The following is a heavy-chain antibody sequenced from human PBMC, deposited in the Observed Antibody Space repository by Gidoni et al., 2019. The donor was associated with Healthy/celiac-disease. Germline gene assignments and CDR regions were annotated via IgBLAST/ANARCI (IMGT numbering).Heavy chain of an antibody. CDR3: ARVRGIHIRGVFDY. D-gene: IGHD2-21*01. Sequence: QVQLVQSAAEVKKPGSSVKVSCKASGGTFSSYAISWVRPAPGQGLEWMGGIIPIFGTANYAQKFQGRVTMTADESTSTAYMELSSLRSEDTAVYYCARVRGIHIRGVFDYWGQGTLVTVSS. J-gene: IGHJ4*02. V-gene: IGHV1-69*01. CDR2: IIPIFGTA. CDR1: GGTFSSYA.